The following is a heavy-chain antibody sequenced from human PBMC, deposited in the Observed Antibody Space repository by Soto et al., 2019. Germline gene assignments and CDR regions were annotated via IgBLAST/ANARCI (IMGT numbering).Heavy chain of an antibody. CDR1: GGSFSGYC. Sequence: SETLSLTCAVYGGSFSGYCWRWIRQPPGKGLEWMGEINHSGSTTYNPSFKSRVTISLDTSKNQFSLMLSSVTDADKAVYYCAGGVDQAMVRFWAFDIWGKGTGVPV. CDR3: AGGVDQAMVRFWAFDI. J-gene: IGHJ3*02. CDR2: INHSGST. D-gene: IGHD5-18*01. V-gene: IGHV4-34*01.